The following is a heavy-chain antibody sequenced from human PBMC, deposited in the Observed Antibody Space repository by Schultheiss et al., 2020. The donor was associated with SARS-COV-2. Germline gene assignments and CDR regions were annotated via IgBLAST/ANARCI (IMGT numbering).Heavy chain of an antibody. D-gene: IGHD2-8*01. Sequence: GGSLRLSCAASRFTFSSYAMSWVRQAPGKGLEWVSVIYSGGNTHYADSVRGRFTITRDNFKNTVYLEMSSLRAEDTAIYYCANPPPGQGVFNIWGQGTVVTVSS. J-gene: IGHJ3*02. CDR3: ANPPPGQGVFNI. CDR1: RFTFSSYA. CDR2: IYSGGNT. V-gene: IGHV3-23*03.